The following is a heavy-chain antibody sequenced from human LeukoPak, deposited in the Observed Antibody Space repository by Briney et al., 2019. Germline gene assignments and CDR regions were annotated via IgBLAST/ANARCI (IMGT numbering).Heavy chain of an antibody. CDR3: ARVEATNREDKAYFDY. V-gene: IGHV1-2*02. CDR2: INPNSGDT. Sequence: GASVKVSCKASGYIFTGYYMHWVRQAPGQGLEWMGWINPNSGDTNYAQKFQGRVTMTRDTSISTAYMELRTLSSDDTAEYYCARVEATNREDKAYFDYWGQGTLVTVSS. CDR1: GYIFTGYY. J-gene: IGHJ4*02. D-gene: IGHD5-12*01.